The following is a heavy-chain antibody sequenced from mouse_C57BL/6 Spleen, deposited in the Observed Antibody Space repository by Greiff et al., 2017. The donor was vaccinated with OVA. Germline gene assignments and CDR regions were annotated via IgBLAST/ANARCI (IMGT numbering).Heavy chain of an antibody. CDR2: ITPGSGGT. CDR3: ARDYGSSYVSWFAY. CDR1: GYAFTNYL. D-gene: IGHD1-1*01. Sequence: QVQLQQSGAELVRPGTSVKVSCKASGYAFTNYLIEWVKQRPGQGLAWIGVITPGSGGTNYNEKFKGKATLTADKSSSTAYMQLSSLTSEDSAVYFCARDYGSSYVSWFAYWGQGTLVTVSA. J-gene: IGHJ3*01. V-gene: IGHV1-54*01.